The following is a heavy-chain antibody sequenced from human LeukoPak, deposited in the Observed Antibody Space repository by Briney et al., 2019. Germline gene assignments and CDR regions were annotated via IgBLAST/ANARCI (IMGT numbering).Heavy chain of an antibody. CDR2: IIPISGAA. CDR1: GGTFNNHA. D-gene: IGHD3-10*01. Sequence: SVKVSCKASGGTFNNHAISWVRQAPGQGLEWMGWIIPISGAANYAQKFQGRVTITTDDALTTAYMELSRLRPDDTAMYYCARDGPAQMVDFDYWGQGTLVTVSS. CDR3: ARDGPAQMVDFDY. J-gene: IGHJ4*02. V-gene: IGHV1-69*05.